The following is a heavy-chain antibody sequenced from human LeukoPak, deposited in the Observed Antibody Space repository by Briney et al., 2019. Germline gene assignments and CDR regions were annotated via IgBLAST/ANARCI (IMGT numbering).Heavy chain of an antibody. CDR1: GFTFSSYG. D-gene: IGHD3-22*01. CDR3: ARGGGYIPYYYDSSGYYTPFDY. Sequence: GGSLRLSCAASGFTFSSYGMHWVRQAPGKGLEWVAVIWYDGSNKYYADSVKGRFTISRDNSKNTLYLQMNSLRAEDTAVYYCARGGGYIPYYYDSSGYYTPFDYWGQGTLVTVSS. J-gene: IGHJ4*02. CDR2: IWYDGSNK. V-gene: IGHV3-33*01.